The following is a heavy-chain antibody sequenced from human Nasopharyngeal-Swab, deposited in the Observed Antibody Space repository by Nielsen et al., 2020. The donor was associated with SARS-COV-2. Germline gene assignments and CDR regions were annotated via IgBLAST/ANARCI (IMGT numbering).Heavy chain of an antibody. CDR3: ARGLYSSSRYAAFYDY. CDR1: GGSFSGYY. Sequence: GSLRPSFAVHGGSFSGYYWSWTRQPPGKGLEWTGEINHSGSTNYNPSLKSRVTISVDTSKNQFSLKLSSVTAADTTVYYCARGLYSSSRYAAFYDYWGQGTLVTVSS. J-gene: IGHJ4*02. D-gene: IGHD6-13*01. CDR2: INHSGST. V-gene: IGHV4-34*01.